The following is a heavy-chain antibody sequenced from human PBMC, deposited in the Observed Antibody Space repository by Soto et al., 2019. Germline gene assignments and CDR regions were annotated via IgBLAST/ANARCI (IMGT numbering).Heavy chain of an antibody. V-gene: IGHV3-30*03. CDR2: ISGAGINT. CDR3: ARGNLSFDFDS. CDR1: GFNFGFFG. D-gene: IGHD1-26*01. J-gene: IGHJ4*02. Sequence: QIQLVESGGDVVQPGKSLRLSCAASGFNFGFFGMHWVRQAPGKGPEWVAFISGAGINTQYADSVRGRFTLSRDYSRKTMYLQMDSLRDEDTALYYCARGNLSFDFDSWGLGTLVTVSS.